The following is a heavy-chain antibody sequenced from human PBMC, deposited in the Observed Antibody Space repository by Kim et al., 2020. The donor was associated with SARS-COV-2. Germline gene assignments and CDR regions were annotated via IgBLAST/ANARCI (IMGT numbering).Heavy chain of an antibody. Sequence: GGSLRLSCAASGFTFSSYAMSWVRQAPGKGLEWVSAISGSGGSTYYADSVKGRFTISRDNSKNTLYLQMNSLRAEDTAVYYCAKERIWFGELLGTGWDYWGQGTLVTVSS. V-gene: IGHV3-23*01. D-gene: IGHD3-10*01. CDR1: GFTFSSYA. CDR3: AKERIWFGELLGTGWDY. J-gene: IGHJ4*02. CDR2: ISGSGGST.